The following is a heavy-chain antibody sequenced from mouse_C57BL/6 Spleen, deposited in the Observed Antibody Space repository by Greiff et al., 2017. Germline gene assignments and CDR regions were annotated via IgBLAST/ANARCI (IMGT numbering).Heavy chain of an antibody. Sequence: QVQLQQPGAELVRPASSVKLSCKASGYTFTSYWMHWVKQRPIQGLEWIGNIDPSDSETHYNQKFKDKATLTVDKSSSTAYMQLSSLTSEDSAVYYCARRGLRGYYAMDYWGQGTSVTVSS. CDR1: GYTFTSYW. D-gene: IGHD1-1*01. V-gene: IGHV1-52*01. CDR2: IDPSDSET. CDR3: ARRGLRGYYAMDY. J-gene: IGHJ4*01.